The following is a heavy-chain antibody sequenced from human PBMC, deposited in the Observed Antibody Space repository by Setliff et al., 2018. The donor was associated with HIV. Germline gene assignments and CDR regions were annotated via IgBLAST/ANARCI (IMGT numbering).Heavy chain of an antibody. J-gene: IGHJ4*02. CDR3: ARRFYTLLSGYYTDL. D-gene: IGHD3-3*01. Sequence: ASVKVSCKTSGYSFSNYDLLWVRQSPGQGLEWMGVINPAGGRPTYAQKFQGRVTMTRDKSTSTVHMELTSLTSDDTAVYYCARRFYTLLSGYYTDLWGQGTQVTVSS. V-gene: IGHV1-46*01. CDR1: GYSFSNYD. CDR2: INPAGGRP.